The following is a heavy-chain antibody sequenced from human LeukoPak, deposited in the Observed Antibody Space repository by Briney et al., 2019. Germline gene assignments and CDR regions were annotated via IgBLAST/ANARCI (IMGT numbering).Heavy chain of an antibody. V-gene: IGHV4-4*02. CDR3: LYGGNSGDWVY. D-gene: IGHD4-23*01. CDR2: IYHSGNT. J-gene: IGHJ4*02. Sequence: SETLSLACAVSGGSISSSNRWSWVRQPPGKGLEWIGEIYHSGNTNYNPSLKSRVTMSVDKSKNQFSLNLNSVTAADTAVYYCLYGGNSGDWVYWGQGTLVTVSS. CDR1: GGSISSSNR.